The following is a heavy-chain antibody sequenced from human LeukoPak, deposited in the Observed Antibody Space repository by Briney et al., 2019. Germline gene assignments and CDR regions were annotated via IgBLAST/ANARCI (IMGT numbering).Heavy chain of an antibody. CDR3: ARGGRVTMVRGNPNYFDY. J-gene: IGHJ4*02. D-gene: IGHD3-10*01. CDR1: GGTFSGYA. CDR2: IIPILGIA. Sequence: ASVKVSCKASGGTFSGYAISWVRQAPGQGLEWMGRIIPILGIANYAQKFQGRVTITADKSTSTAYMELSSLRSEDTAVYYCARGGRVTMVRGNPNYFDYWGQGTLVTVSS. V-gene: IGHV1-69*04.